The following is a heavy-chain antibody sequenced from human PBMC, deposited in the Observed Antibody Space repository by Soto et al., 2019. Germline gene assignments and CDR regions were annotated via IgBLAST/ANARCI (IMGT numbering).Heavy chain of an antibody. J-gene: IGHJ6*02. CDR3: ARYYDFWSGYYYYYYRMDV. D-gene: IGHD3-3*01. Sequence: EVQLVESGGGLVQPGGSLRLSCAASGFTFSSYEMNWVRQAPGKGLEWVSYISSSGSTIYYADSVKGRFTISRDNAKNSLYLQMNSLRAEDTDVHYCARYYDFWSGYYYYYYRMDVWGQGTTVTVSS. V-gene: IGHV3-48*03. CDR2: ISSSGSTI. CDR1: GFTFSSYE.